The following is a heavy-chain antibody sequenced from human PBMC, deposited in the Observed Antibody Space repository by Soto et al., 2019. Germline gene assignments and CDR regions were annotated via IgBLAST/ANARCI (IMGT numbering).Heavy chain of an antibody. CDR2: INPNSGGT. CDR3: ARTGSGYSYDYYGMDV. J-gene: IGHJ6*02. V-gene: IGHV1-2*04. D-gene: IGHD5-18*01. CDR1: GYTFTGYY. Sequence: ASVKVSCKASGYTFTGYYMHWVRQAPGRGLEWMGWINPNSGGTNYAQKFQGWVTMTRDTSISTAYMELSRLRSGDTAVYYCARTGSGYSYDYYGMDVWGQGTTVTVSS.